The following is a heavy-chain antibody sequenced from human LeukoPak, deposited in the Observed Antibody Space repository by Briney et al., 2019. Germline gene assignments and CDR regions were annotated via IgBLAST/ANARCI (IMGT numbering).Heavy chain of an antibody. D-gene: IGHD3-3*02. CDR2: INFSGGNT. V-gene: IGHV3-23*01. CDR1: GFTFSDSA. CDR3: ARDIEFST. J-gene: IGHJ3*01. Sequence: GGSLRLSCAASGFTFSDSAMNWVRQAPGKGLEWLSLINFSGGNTYYADSLKGRFTISRDNSKDTLYLQMNSLRAEDTAIYYCARDIEFSTWGLGTMVTVSS.